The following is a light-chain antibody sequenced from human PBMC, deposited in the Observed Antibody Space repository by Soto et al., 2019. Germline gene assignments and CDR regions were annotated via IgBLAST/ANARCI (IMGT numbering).Light chain of an antibody. CDR1: QSLLYSSNNKNF. J-gene: IGKJ1*01. Sequence: DIVMTQSPDSLAVSLCERATINCKSSQSLLYSSNNKNFLAWYQQKPGQPPKLLFYWASTRQSGVPDRFSGSGSGTDFTLTISRLEPEDFAVYYCQQYGSSWTFGQGTKVDI. V-gene: IGKV4-1*01. CDR3: QQYGSSWT. CDR2: WAS.